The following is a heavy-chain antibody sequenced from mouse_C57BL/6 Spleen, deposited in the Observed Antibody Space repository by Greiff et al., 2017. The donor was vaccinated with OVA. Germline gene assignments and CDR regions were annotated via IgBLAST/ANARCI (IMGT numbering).Heavy chain of an antibody. J-gene: IGHJ1*03. CDR3: GRGAGSKNFEE. CDR2: SRTKANDYTT. CDR1: GFTFSDFY. D-gene: IGHD1-3*01. V-gene: IGHV7-1*01. Sequence: EVNLVESGGGLVQSGRSLRLSCATSGFTFSDFYMEWVRQAPGKGLAWIAASRTKANDYTTEYSASVKGRFIVSRDNTRRILDLQMEAVVAKDTATDYCGRGAGSKNFEEWGTGTTVTVTS.